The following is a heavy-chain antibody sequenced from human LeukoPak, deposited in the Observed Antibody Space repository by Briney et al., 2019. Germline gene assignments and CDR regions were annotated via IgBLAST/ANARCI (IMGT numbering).Heavy chain of an antibody. CDR3: ARKPEGYWYFDL. Sequence: GASVKVSCKASGGTFSTYAITWVRQAPGQGLEWMGRILPIFDMANYAQKLQGRVTITADKSTRTAYMELSSLRSDDTAVYYCARKPEGYWYFDLWGRGTLVTVSS. V-gene: IGHV1-69*04. CDR2: ILPIFDMA. J-gene: IGHJ2*01. CDR1: GGTFSTYA.